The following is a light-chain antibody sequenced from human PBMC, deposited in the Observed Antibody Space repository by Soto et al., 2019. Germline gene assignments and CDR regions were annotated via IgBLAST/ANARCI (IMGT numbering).Light chain of an antibody. J-gene: IGKJ1*01. CDR3: QQYNNYWT. CDR1: QTVNTW. V-gene: IGKV1-5*03. Sequence: IQLTQSPSTLSASVGDRVTITCRANQTVNTWLAWFQQNPGKAPGLLIYKASTLESGVPLRFSGSGSDTEFTLTIKSLQPDDSATYFCQQYNNYWTFGQGTKVEIK. CDR2: KAS.